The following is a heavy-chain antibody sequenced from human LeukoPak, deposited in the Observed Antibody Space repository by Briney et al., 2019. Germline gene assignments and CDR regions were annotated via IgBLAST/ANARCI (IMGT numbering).Heavy chain of an antibody. CDR2: INPNSGGT. CDR3: ARVLLVEDSESHYFDH. J-gene: IGHJ4*02. Sequence: GASVKVSCKASGYTFTGYYMHWVRQAPGQGLEWMGWINPNSGGTNYAQKFQGRVTMTRDTSISTAYMELSRLRADDTAAYYCARVLLVEDSESHYFDHWGQGTLVTVTS. D-gene: IGHD1-26*01. V-gene: IGHV1-2*02. CDR1: GYTFTGYY.